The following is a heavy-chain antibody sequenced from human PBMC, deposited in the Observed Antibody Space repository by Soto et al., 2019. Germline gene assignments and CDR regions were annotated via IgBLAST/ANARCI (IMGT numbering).Heavy chain of an antibody. CDR3: ARESEDLTSNFDY. CDR1: GFTFTRYS. V-gene: IGHV3-21*06. CDR2: ISSTTNYI. Sequence: PGGSLRLSCTASGFTFTRYSMNWVRQAPGKGLEWVSSISSTTNYIYYGDSMKGRFTISRDNAKNSLYLEMNSLRAEDTAVYYCARESEDLTSNFDYWGQGTLVTVSS. J-gene: IGHJ4*02.